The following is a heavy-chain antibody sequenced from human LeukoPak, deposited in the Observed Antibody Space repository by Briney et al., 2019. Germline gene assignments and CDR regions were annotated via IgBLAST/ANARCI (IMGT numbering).Heavy chain of an antibody. V-gene: IGHV3-73*01. CDR1: GFTFSNAW. J-gene: IGHJ4*02. CDR2: IRSKANSYAT. CDR3: TRQGIVAPN. D-gene: IGHD1-26*01. Sequence: PGGSLRLSCAASGFTFSNAWMTWVRQASGKGLEWVGRIRSKANSYATAYAASVKGRFTISRDDSKNTAYLQMNSLKTEDTAVYYCTRQGIVAPNWGQGTLVTVSS.